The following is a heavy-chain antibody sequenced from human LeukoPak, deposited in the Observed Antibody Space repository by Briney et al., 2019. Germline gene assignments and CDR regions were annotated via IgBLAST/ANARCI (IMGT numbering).Heavy chain of an antibody. CDR3: ARDGGPYYYDSSGTAGDY. J-gene: IGHJ4*02. D-gene: IGHD3-22*01. CDR2: MNPNSGNT. Sequence: ASVKVSCKASGYTFTSYDINWVRQATGQGLEWMGWMNPNSGNTGYAQKFQGRVTMTRNTSISTAYMELSSLRSEDTAVYYCARDGGPYYYDSSGTAGDYWGQGTLVTVSS. CDR1: GYTFTSYD. V-gene: IGHV1-8*01.